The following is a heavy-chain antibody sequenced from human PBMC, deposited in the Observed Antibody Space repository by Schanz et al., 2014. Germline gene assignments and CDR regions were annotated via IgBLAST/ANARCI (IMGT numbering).Heavy chain of an antibody. Sequence: QVQLVQSGAEVKKPGASVKVSCKASGHPFTAYYMHWVRQAPGQGLEWMGRINPNSGGTNYAENFQGRVTMTKETSTSTVYMELSRLTSDDTALYYCAMDGHSSIWDSYYFYGLDVWGQGTTVTVSS. V-gene: IGHV1-2*06. CDR1: GHPFTAYY. CDR2: INPNSGGT. CDR3: AMDGHSSIWDSYYFYGLDV. D-gene: IGHD6-13*01. J-gene: IGHJ6*02.